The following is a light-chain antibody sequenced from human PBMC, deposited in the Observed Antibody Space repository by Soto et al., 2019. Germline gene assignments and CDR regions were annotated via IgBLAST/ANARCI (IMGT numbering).Light chain of an antibody. J-gene: IGKJ4*01. CDR1: QGISSY. V-gene: IGKV1-39*01. CDR2: VAS. CDR3: QQSHSAPLT. Sequence: DIQMTQSPSSLSASVGDRVTITCRASQGISSYLNWYQQKPGKVPKLLIYVASNLQSGVPSRFSGSGSGTEFTLTISSLQLEDFATYYCQQSHSAPLTFGGGTKVEIK.